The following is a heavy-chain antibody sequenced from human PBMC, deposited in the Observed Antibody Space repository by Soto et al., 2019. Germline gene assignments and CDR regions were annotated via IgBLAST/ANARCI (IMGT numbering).Heavy chain of an antibody. V-gene: IGHV4-34*01. Sequence: SETLSLTCAVYGGSFSGYYWSWIRQPPGKGLEWIGEINHGGSTNYNPSLKSRVTISVDTSKNQFSLKLSSVTAADTAVYYCATPTDSTTVAPAHWGQGTLVTVSS. CDR2: INHGGST. D-gene: IGHD4-17*01. J-gene: IGHJ4*02. CDR3: ATPTDSTTVAPAH. CDR1: GGSFSGYY.